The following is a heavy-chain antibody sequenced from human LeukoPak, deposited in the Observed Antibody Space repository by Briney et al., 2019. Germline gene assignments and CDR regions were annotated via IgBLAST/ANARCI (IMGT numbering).Heavy chain of an antibody. CDR2: INHSGST. J-gene: IGHJ4*02. V-gene: IGHV4-34*01. Sequence: PSETLSLTCAVSGGSFSGYYWSWIRQPPGKGLEWIGEINHSGSTNYNPSLKSRVTISLDTSKNQLSLKLSSVTAANTAVYYCARVHVSATEPGTRLFDFWGQGTLVTVSS. D-gene: IGHD1/OR15-1a*01. CDR1: GGSFSGYY. CDR3: ARVHVSATEPGTRLFDF.